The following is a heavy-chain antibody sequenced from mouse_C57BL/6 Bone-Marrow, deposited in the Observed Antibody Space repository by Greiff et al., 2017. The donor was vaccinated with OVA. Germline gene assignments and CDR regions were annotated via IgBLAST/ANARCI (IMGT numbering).Heavy chain of an antibody. CDR3: ARDDYNWYFDD. Sequence: DVKLVESGGGLVQPGRSLRLSCATSGFTFSDFYMEWVRQAPGKGLEWIAASRNKANDYTTEDSASGKGRFIGSRDTSQRILYLQINALRAEDTAIYYCARDDYNWYFDDWGTGTTVTVSS. CDR1: GFTFSDFY. D-gene: IGHD1-1*01. CDR2: SRNKANDYTT. J-gene: IGHJ1*03. V-gene: IGHV7-1*01.